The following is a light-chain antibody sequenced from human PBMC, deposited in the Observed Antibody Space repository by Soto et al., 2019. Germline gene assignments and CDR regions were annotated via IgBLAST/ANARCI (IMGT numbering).Light chain of an antibody. CDR1: QSISNW. V-gene: IGKV1-5*01. CDR3: QRYNGT. CDR2: AVS. Sequence: DLQMTQSPSTLSASVGDRVTITCRASQSISNWLAWYQQKPGKAPELLIYAVSYLQSGVPSRFSGSGSGTDFTLTISSLQPDDSATYYCQRYNGTFGQGTRLEI. J-gene: IGKJ5*01.